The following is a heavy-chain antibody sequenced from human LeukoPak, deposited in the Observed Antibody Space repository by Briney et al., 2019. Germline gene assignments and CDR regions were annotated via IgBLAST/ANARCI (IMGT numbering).Heavy chain of an antibody. CDR3: AKAPHILSGWFDP. V-gene: IGHV3-9*01. CDR2: ISWNSGSM. Sequence: GGSLRLSCAASGFTFDDYAMHWVRQTPGKGLEWVSGISWNSGSMVYADSVKGRFTISRDNAKNSLYLQMNSLGTEDTALYYCAKAPHILSGWFDPWGQGTLVTVSS. J-gene: IGHJ5*02. CDR1: GFTFDDYA. D-gene: IGHD3-3*01.